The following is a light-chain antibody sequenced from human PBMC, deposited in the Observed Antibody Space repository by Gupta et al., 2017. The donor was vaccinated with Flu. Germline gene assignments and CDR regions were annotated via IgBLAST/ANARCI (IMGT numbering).Light chain of an antibody. V-gene: IGKV3-20*01. CDR3: QQYGSSAYT. CDR2: GAS. J-gene: IGKJ2*01. Sequence: IVFTHPPGLLSLYTEERATLSCRASQSVNNNLLTWYQQKPGQAPRLLIYGASSRATGIPDRFSGSGSGTDFTLTIRRLEPEDFAVYYCQQYGSSAYTFGQGTKLEIK. CDR1: QSVNNNL.